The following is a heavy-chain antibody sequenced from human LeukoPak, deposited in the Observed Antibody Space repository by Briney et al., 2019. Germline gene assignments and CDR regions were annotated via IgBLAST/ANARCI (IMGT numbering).Heavy chain of an antibody. CDR1: GGSFSGYY. J-gene: IGHJ4*02. D-gene: IGHD6-13*01. Sequence: SETLSLTCAVYGGSFSGYYWSWLRQPPGKGLEWIGYIYYSGSTNYNPSLKSRVTISVDTSKNQFSLKLSSVTAADTAVYYCARGPDQQLVREYYFDYWGQGTLVTVSS. CDR2: IYYSGST. CDR3: ARGPDQQLVREYYFDY. V-gene: IGHV4-59*12.